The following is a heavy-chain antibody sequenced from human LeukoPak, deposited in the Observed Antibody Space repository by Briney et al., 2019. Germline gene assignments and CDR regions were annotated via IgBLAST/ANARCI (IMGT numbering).Heavy chain of an antibody. CDR1: GFTFSSYW. CDR3: ARVVGATYSDY. V-gene: IGHV3-7*01. Sequence: GGSLGLSCAASGFTFSSYWMSWVRQAPGKGLEWVANMKPDGSEKYYVDSVKGRFTISRDNAKNSLYLQMNSLRAEDAAVYYCARVVGATYSDYWGQGTLVTVSS. J-gene: IGHJ4*02. CDR2: MKPDGSEK. D-gene: IGHD1-26*01.